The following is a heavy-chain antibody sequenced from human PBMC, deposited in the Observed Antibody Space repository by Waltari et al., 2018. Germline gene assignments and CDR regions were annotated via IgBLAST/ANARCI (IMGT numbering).Heavy chain of an antibody. CDR3: ARVARKTYSSPVPGRDYYYGMDV. CDR1: GFTFSRHR. D-gene: IGHD6-13*01. Sequence: EEQLVESGGGLIQTGESMRVSCAVSGFTFSRHRKTWVSTAPDRGLVWVARINSDGSDTSYADSVKGRFTISRDNAKNTVYLQMKSLRAEDTAVYYCARVARKTYSSPVPGRDYYYGMDVWGLGTTVTVSS. V-gene: IGHV3-74*01. CDR2: INSDGSDT. J-gene: IGHJ6*02.